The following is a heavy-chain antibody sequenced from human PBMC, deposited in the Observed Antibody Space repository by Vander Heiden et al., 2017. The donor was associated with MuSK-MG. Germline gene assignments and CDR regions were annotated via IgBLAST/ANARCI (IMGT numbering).Heavy chain of an antibody. CDR2: SYSGGST. D-gene: IGHD2-15*01. J-gene: IGHJ4*02. V-gene: IGHV3-53*01. CDR1: GFTVSSNY. CDR3: ARAPLYCSGGSCYSHLDY. Sequence: EVQLEESGGGLIQPGGSLRLSCAASGFTVSSNYISWVPQAPGKGLEWVSVSYSGGSTYYADSVKGRVTISRDNSKNTLYRQMNSLRAEETAVYYCARAPLYCSGGSCYSHLDYWGQGTLVTVSS.